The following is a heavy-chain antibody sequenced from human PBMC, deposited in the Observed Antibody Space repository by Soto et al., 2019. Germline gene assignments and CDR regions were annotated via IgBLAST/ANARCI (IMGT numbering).Heavy chain of an antibody. CDR3: ARDGDYYDISGFQRDYHYYGMDV. CDR2: IIPMLGIA. V-gene: IGHV1-69*01. D-gene: IGHD3-22*01. Sequence: QVQLVQSGAEVKKPGSSVTVSCQASGGSFSDYAISWVRQAPGQGLEWMGGIIPMLGIADNAQKFQGRVIITADEYTSTVYMELSSLRSEDTAVYYCARDGDYYDISGFQRDYHYYGMDVWGQGTTVTV. CDR1: GGSFSDYA. J-gene: IGHJ6*02.